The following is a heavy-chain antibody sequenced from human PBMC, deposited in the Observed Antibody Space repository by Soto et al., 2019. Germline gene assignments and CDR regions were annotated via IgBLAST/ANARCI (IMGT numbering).Heavy chain of an antibody. D-gene: IGHD6-19*01. J-gene: IGHJ4*02. CDR2: IYYSGSS. Sequence: PSETLSLTCTVSGGSISSGDYYWSWIRQPPGKGLEYIGYIYYSGSSHYNPSLKSRVTISVDKSKNQFSLKLSSVTAADTAVYYCAIRGARSGWYEIDYWGQGTLVTVSS. CDR1: GGSISSGDYY. V-gene: IGHV4-30-4*01. CDR3: AIRGARSGWYEIDY.